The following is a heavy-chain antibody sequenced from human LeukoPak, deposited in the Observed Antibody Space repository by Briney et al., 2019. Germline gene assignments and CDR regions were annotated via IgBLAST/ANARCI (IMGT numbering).Heavy chain of an antibody. CDR3: ARVSGTLNYYYYYMDV. D-gene: IGHD1-26*01. Sequence: GGSLRLSCAASGFTLDDYGMSWVRQAPGKGLEWVSGIDLNGGSTGYADSVKGRFTISRDNAKNSLYLQMNSLRAEDTALYYCARVSGTLNYYYYYMDVWGKGTTVTVSS. CDR1: GFTLDDYG. V-gene: IGHV3-20*04. CDR2: IDLNGGST. J-gene: IGHJ6*03.